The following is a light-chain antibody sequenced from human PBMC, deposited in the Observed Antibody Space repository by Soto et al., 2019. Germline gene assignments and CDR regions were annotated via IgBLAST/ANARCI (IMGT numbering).Light chain of an antibody. CDR2: LGS. J-gene: IGKJ4*01. CDR1: QSLLHSNGHNC. V-gene: IGKV2-28*01. CDR3: MQTLQSPVT. Sequence: DIVMTQSPVSLPVTPGEPASISCRSSQSLLHSNGHNCLDWYLQKPGQSPQLLIYLGSNRASGVPDRFSGSGLGTVFTLKISRVEAEDVGVYYCMQTLQSPVTFGGGTKVEIK.